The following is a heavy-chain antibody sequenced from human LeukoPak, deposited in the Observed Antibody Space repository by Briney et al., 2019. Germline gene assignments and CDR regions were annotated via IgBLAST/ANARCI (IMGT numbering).Heavy chain of an antibody. CDR3: ARDSPYYDSSGYYLDY. D-gene: IGHD3-22*01. V-gene: IGHV4-59*01. CDR1: GGSIGTYS. CDR2: IYYSGST. J-gene: IGHJ4*02. Sequence: SETLSLTCTVSGGSIGTYSWNWIRQPPGKGLEWIGYIYYSGSTNYNPSLKSRVTISVDTSKNQFSLKLSSVTAADTAVYYCARDSPYYDSSGYYLDYWGQGTLVTVSS.